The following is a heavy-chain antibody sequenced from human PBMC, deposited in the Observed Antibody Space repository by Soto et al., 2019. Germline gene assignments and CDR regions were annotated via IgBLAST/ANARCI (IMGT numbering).Heavy chain of an antibody. D-gene: IGHD6-19*01. Sequence: GGSLRLSCAASGFTFSSYWMSWVRQAPGKGLEWVANIKQDGSEKYYVDSVKGRFTISRDNAKNSLYLQMNSLRAEDTAVYYCARRLSGWSYYYYGMDVWGQGTTVTVSS. CDR3: ARRLSGWSYYYYGMDV. J-gene: IGHJ6*02. V-gene: IGHV3-7*05. CDR1: GFTFSSYW. CDR2: IKQDGSEK.